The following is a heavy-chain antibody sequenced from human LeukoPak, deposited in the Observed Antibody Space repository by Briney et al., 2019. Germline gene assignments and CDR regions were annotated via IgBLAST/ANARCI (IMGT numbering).Heavy chain of an antibody. Sequence: SETLSLTCAVYGGSFSGYYWSWIRQPPGKGLEWIGEINHSGSTNYNPSLKSRVTISVDTSKNQFSRKLSSVTAADTAVYYCARGRNGAMVTRNYFDYWGQGTLVTVSS. CDR1: GGSFSGYY. V-gene: IGHV4-34*01. CDR2: INHSGST. D-gene: IGHD5-18*01. CDR3: ARGRNGAMVTRNYFDY. J-gene: IGHJ4*02.